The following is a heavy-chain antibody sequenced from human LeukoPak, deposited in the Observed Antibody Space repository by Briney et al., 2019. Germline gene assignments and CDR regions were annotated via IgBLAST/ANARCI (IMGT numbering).Heavy chain of an antibody. Sequence: GGSLRLSCAASGFTFSSYGMHWVRQAPGKGLEWVAFIRYDGSNKYYADSVKGRFTISRDDSKNTLYLQMNSLRAEDTAVYYCAKDWGSWNDHYYYMGVWGKGTTITISS. D-gene: IGHD1-1*01. V-gene: IGHV3-30*02. CDR1: GFTFSSYG. CDR3: AKDWGSWNDHYYYMGV. CDR2: IRYDGSNK. J-gene: IGHJ6*03.